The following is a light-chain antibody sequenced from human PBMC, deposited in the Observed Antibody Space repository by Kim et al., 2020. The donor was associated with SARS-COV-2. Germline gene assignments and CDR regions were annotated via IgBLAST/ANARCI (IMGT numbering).Light chain of an antibody. CDR2: DVS. J-gene: IGLJ1*01. CDR1: SSDVGGYNY. Sequence: QSALTQPASVSGSPGQSITISCTGTSSDVGGYNYVSWYQQHPGKAPKLMIYDVSTRPSGVSNRFSGSKSGNTASLTISGLQAEDEADYYCSSYTSSSTYVLGTGPKVTVL. V-gene: IGLV2-14*01. CDR3: SSYTSSSTYV.